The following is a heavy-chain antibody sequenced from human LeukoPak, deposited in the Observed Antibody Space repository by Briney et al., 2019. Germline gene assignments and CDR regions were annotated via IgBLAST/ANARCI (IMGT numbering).Heavy chain of an antibody. V-gene: IGHV1-69*05. D-gene: IGHD3-3*01. CDR1: GYTFTGYY. J-gene: IGHJ4*02. CDR2: IIPIFGTA. CDR3: ASGGTLSGYLDY. Sequence: ASVKVSCKASGYTFTGYYMHWVRQAPGQGLEWMGGIIPIFGTANYAQKFQGRVTITTDESTSTAYMELSSLRSEDTAVYYCASGGTLSGYLDYWGQGTLVTVSS.